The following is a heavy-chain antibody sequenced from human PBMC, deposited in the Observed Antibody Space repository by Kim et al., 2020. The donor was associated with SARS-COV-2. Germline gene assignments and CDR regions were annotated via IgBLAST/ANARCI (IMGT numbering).Heavy chain of an antibody. CDR1: GFTFTSHW. Sequence: GGSLRLSCAASGFTFTSHWMSWVRQAPGTGLEWVANIKQDGSEKYYVDSVKGRFTISRDNAKNALDLQVNSLRAEDTAAYYCATSRSLDYWGQGTLVIVSA. V-gene: IGHV3-7*01. D-gene: IGHD2-2*01. J-gene: IGHJ4*02. CDR2: IKQDGSEK. CDR3: ATSRSLDY.